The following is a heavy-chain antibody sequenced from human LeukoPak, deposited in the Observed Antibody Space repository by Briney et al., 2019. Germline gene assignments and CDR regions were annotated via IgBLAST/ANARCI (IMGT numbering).Heavy chain of an antibody. J-gene: IGHJ4*02. CDR2: ISAYNGNT. Sequence: GESLKISCKGSGYSFTSYWIGWVRQAPGQGLEWMGWISAYNGNTNYAQKLQGRVTMTTDTSTSTAYMELRSLRSDDTAVYYCARDLVGQQLGVDYWGQGTLVTVSS. D-gene: IGHD6-13*01. V-gene: IGHV1-18*04. CDR1: GYSFTSYW. CDR3: ARDLVGQQLGVDY.